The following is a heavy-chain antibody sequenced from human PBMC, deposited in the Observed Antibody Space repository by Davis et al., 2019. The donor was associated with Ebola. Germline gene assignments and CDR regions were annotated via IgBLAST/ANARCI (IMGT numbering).Heavy chain of an antibody. J-gene: IGHJ6*02. V-gene: IGHV3-21*01. CDR1: GFTFSSYA. CDR3: APSSIAARPGYYYGMDV. D-gene: IGHD6-6*01. Sequence: ESLKISCAASGFTFSSYAMSWVRQAPGKGLEWVSSISSSSSYIYYADSVKGRFTISRDNAKNSLYLQMNSLRAEDTAVYYCAPSSIAARPGYYYGMDVWGQGTTVTVSS. CDR2: ISSSSSYI.